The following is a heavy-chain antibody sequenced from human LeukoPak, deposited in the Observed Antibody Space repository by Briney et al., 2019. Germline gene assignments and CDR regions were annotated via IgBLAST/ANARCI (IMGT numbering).Heavy chain of an antibody. CDR2: IYTSGST. V-gene: IGHV4-4*07. J-gene: IGHJ5*02. D-gene: IGHD3-10*01. Sequence: SETLSLTCTVSGGSISSYYWSWIRQPAGKGLEWIGRIYTSGSTNYNPSLKSRVTMSVDTSKNQFSLKLSSVTAADTAVYYCARDLERGFGEYYYDPWGQGTLVTVSS. CDR3: ARDLERGFGEYYYDP. CDR1: GGSISSYY.